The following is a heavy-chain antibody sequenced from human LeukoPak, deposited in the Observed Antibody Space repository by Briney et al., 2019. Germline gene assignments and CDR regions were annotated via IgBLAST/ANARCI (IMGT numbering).Heavy chain of an antibody. Sequence: YPGRTLRLSCAATAFTFSTYGMHWVLPPPAKGLDWVAVIWYDGGSKFYAPSVKGRFPISRDNPKNTLYLQMNSLRAEDTAVYSCARERNGDYTLLYWGQGSLVTVSS. CDR1: AFTFSTYG. CDR2: IWYDGGSK. J-gene: IGHJ4*02. CDR3: ARERNGDYTLLY. V-gene: IGHV3-33*01. D-gene: IGHD4-17*01.